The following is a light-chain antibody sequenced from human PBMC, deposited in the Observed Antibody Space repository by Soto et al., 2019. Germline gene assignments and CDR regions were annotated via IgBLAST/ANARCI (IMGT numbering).Light chain of an antibody. CDR2: RNN. V-gene: IGLV1-47*01. J-gene: IGLJ2*01. CDR1: SSNIGSNF. Sequence: QSVLTQPPSASGTPGQRVTISCSGSSSNIGSNFVYWYQQLPGTAPKLLIYRNNQRPSGVPDRFSGSNSGTSASLAINGLRSEDEADYYCAAWDDSLSVVFGGGTKLTVL. CDR3: AAWDDSLSVV.